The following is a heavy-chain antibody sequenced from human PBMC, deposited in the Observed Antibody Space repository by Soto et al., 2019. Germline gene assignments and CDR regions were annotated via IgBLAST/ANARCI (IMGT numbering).Heavy chain of an antibody. CDR3: ARGYYGSGSYYTKQFDY. V-gene: IGHV1-46*03. CDR2: INPSGGST. J-gene: IGHJ4*02. D-gene: IGHD3-10*01. Sequence: QVQLVQSGAEVKKPGASVKVSCKASGYTFTSYYMHWVRQAPGQGLEWMGIINPSGGSTSYAQKLQGRVTMTRDTSTSTVYMELSSLRSEDTAVYYCARGYYGSGSYYTKQFDYWGQGTLVTVSS. CDR1: GYTFTSYY.